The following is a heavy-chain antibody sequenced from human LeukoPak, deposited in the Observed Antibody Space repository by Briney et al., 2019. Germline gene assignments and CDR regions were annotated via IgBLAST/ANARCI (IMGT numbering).Heavy chain of an antibody. CDR1: GYTFTSYG. J-gene: IGHJ3*02. V-gene: IGHV1-18*04. CDR3: ARDEHYYGSGTYYRRASTFDI. D-gene: IGHD3-10*01. Sequence: ASVKVSCKASGYTFTSYGISWVRQAPGQGLEWMGRISANNGYTNYAQKLQGRVTMTTDTSTTTAYMELTSLTSDDTAVYYCARDEHYYGSGTYYRRASTFDIWGQGTMVTVSS. CDR2: ISANNGYT.